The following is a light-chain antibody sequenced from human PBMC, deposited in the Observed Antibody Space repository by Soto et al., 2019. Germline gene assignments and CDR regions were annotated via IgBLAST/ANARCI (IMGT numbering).Light chain of an antibody. Sequence: QSVLTQPPSASGTPGQRVAISCSGSRSNIGSNYVYWYQQVPGAAPKLLIYRNNQRPSGVPDRFSGSKSGTSASLAISGLRSEDEADYYCAAWDDSLSVVFGGGTKVTVL. CDR2: RNN. V-gene: IGLV1-47*01. J-gene: IGLJ2*01. CDR3: AAWDDSLSVV. CDR1: RSNIGSNY.